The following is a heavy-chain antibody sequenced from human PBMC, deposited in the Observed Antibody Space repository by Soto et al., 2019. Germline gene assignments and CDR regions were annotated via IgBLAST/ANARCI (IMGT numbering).Heavy chain of an antibody. CDR2: IYYSGST. CDR1: GGSISSGGYY. J-gene: IGHJ4*02. Sequence: SETLSLTCTVSGGSISSGGYYWSWSRQHPGKGLEWIGYIYYSGSTYYNPSLKSRVTISVDTSKNQFSLKLSSVTAADTAVYYCARVVPVNRGVVFDYWGQGTLVTVSS. CDR3: ARVVPVNRGVVFDY. D-gene: IGHD2-8*02. V-gene: IGHV4-31*03.